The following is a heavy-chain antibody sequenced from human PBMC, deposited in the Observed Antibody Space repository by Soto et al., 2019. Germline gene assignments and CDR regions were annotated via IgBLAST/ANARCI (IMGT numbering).Heavy chain of an antibody. CDR3: ARDTGPVFVVVITTYAFDI. CDR1: GDSVSSNSAA. V-gene: IGHV6-1*01. CDR2: TYYRSKWYN. Sequence: KQSQTLSLTCAISGDSVSSNSAAWNWIRQSPSRGLEWLGRTYYRSKWYNDYAVSVKSRITINPDTSKNQFSLQLNSVTPEDTAVYYCARDTGPVFVVVITTYAFDIWGQGTMVTVSS. J-gene: IGHJ3*02. D-gene: IGHD3-22*01.